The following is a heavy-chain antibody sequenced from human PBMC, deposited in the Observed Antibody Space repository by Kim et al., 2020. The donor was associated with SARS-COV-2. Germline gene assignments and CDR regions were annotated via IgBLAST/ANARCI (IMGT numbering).Heavy chain of an antibody. D-gene: IGHD6-19*01. CDR1: GFTFSNYA. Sequence: GGSLRLSCAASGFTFSNYAMSWVRQAPGKGLEWVSAISGSGGRTYYTDSVKGRFTISRDNSKNTLYLQMNSLKAGDTAVYYCAKSGMYSSGGSSFDFWGQGTLVTVSS. J-gene: IGHJ4*02. V-gene: IGHV3-23*01. CDR2: ISGSGGRT. CDR3: AKSGMYSSGGSSFDF.